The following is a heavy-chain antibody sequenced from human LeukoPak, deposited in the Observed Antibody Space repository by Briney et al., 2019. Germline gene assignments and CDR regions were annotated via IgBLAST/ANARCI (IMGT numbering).Heavy chain of an antibody. J-gene: IGHJ4*02. V-gene: IGHV3-21*01. CDR3: ARSRNLYYYDSSGYSWMLCNY. CDR2: ISSSSSYI. Sequence: GGSLRLSCAASGFTFSSYSMNWVRQAPGKGLEWVSSISSSSSYIYYADSVKGRFTISRDNAKNSLYLQMNSLRAEDTAVYYCARSRNLYYYDSSGYSWMLCNYWGQGTLVTVSS. CDR1: GFTFSSYS. D-gene: IGHD3-22*01.